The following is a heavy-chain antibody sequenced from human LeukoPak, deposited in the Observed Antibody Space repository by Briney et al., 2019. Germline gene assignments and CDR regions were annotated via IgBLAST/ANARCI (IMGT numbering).Heavy chain of an antibody. V-gene: IGHV3-7*01. CDR3: ARGPPYGARCDYLDY. J-gene: IGHJ4*02. D-gene: IGHD4/OR15-4a*01. Sequence: GGSLGLSCAASGFTFSDHWMTWVRQVPGKGLEWVADIKKDGSEKNEVDSAKGRFTISRDNARNSLYLEMNSLRAEDTAVYYCARGPPYGARCDYLDYWGQGALVTVSS. CDR2: IKKDGSEK. CDR1: GFTFSDHW.